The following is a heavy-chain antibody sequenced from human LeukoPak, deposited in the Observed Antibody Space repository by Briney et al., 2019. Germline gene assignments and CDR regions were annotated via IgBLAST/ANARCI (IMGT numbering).Heavy chain of an antibody. Sequence: SETLSLTCTVSSGSISSGGYYWSWIRQLPGKGLEWIGYIYYSGSTSYNPSLKSRVTISVDTSKNQFSLTVSSVTAADTAVYYCARGHNSGWYNWFDPWGQGTLVTVSS. CDR1: SGSISSGGYY. D-gene: IGHD6-19*01. CDR2: IYYSGST. V-gene: IGHV4-31*03. CDR3: ARGHNSGWYNWFDP. J-gene: IGHJ5*02.